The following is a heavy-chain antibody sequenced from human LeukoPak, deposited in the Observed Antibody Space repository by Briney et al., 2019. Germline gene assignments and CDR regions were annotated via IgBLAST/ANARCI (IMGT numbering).Heavy chain of an antibody. V-gene: IGHV1-2*02. J-gene: IGHJ4*02. CDR2: INPTSGGT. CDR1: GYTFIGYY. D-gene: IGHD5/OR15-5a*01. Sequence: ASVKVSCKASGYTFIGYYLHWVRQAPGQGLEWRGWINPTSGGTNYAQKFQDRVTMTRDTSITTAYLELTRLTSHDTAVYYCARLVGLSTPASYWGQGPLVIVPS. CDR3: ARLVGLSTPASY.